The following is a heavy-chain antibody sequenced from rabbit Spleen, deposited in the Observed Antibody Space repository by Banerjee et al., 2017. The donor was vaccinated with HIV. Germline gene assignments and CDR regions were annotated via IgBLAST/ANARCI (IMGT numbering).Heavy chain of an antibody. J-gene: IGHJ4*01. CDR1: GFSFSDRDV. D-gene: IGHD2-1*01. V-gene: IGHV1S45*01. Sequence: QEQLVESGGGLVQPEGSLTLTCKASGFSFSDRDVMCWVRQAPGKGLQWIACINASTGKPVYATWASGRFTISRTSSTTVTLRMTSLTVADRATYFCARDLVGVIGWNFYLWGPGTLVTV. CDR2: INASTGKP. CDR3: ARDLVGVIGWNFYL.